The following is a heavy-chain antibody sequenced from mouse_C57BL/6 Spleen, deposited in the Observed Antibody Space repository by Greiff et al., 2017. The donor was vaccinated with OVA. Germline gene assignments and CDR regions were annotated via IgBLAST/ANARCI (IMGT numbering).Heavy chain of an antibody. D-gene: IGHD1-1*01. CDR3: ARGDYGPYYAMDY. CDR1: GYSITSGYD. CDR2: ISYSGST. V-gene: IGHV3-1*01. J-gene: IGHJ4*01. Sequence: EVHLVESGPGMVKPSQSLSLTCTVTGYSITSGYDWHWIRHFPGNKLEWMGYISYSGSTNYNPSLKSRISITHDTSKNHFFLKLNSVTTEDTATYYCARGDYGPYYAMDYWGQGTSVTVSS.